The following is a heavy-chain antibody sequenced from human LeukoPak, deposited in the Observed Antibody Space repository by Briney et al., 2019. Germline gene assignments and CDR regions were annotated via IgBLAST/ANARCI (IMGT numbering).Heavy chain of an antibody. J-gene: IGHJ6*04. Sequence: SETLSLTCTVSGGSIGTYNWSWIRQAPGKGLEWIGYIYVTGTRYNSYLQSRVTISVDRSRNQFFLKMSSVTAADTAVYYCASPIGGGIEDLDVWGKGTKVIVSS. CDR2: IYVTGT. V-gene: IGHV4-4*09. CDR3: ASPIGGGIEDLDV. D-gene: IGHD3-16*02. CDR1: GGSIGTYN.